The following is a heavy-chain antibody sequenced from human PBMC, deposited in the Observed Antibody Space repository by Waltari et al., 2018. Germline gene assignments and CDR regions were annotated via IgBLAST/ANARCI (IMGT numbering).Heavy chain of an antibody. CDR2: IFYSGNT. J-gene: IGHJ4*02. CDR1: SDSFISTRFF. D-gene: IGHD1-20*01. CDR3: ARLNYNWNPIDY. V-gene: IGHV4-39*01. Sequence: QMQLPESGPGLVKPSETLSLTCTVSSDSFISTRFFWGWIRQPPDNALDWIGTIFYSGNTHYNPSLKCLVTISIDPSRQQSSLGLTSFAAADTAGYYCARLNYNWNPIDYWCQGTLVTVSS.